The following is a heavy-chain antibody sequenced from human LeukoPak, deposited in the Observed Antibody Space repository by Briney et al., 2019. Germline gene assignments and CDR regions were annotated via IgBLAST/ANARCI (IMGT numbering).Heavy chain of an antibody. V-gene: IGHV3-11*04. Sequence: GRSLRLSCAASGFTFSDYHRAWIRQPPGKGQVGVSYMSDGGYTIHYAHSVKGRFTISRDNAESSLSLQMNSLGAEDTAVYYCARVKYDDSGYYGIFYYYYMDVWGKGTTVTVSS. CDR1: GFTFSDYH. J-gene: IGHJ6*03. D-gene: IGHD3-22*01. CDR2: MSDGGYTI. CDR3: ARVKYDDSGYYGIFYYYYMDV.